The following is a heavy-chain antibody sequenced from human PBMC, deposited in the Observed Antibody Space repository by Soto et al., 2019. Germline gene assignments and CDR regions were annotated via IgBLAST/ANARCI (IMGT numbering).Heavy chain of an antibody. CDR2: ISYDGSNK. V-gene: IGHV3-30*03. J-gene: IGHJ6*02. D-gene: IGHD4-4*01. Sequence: GGSLRLSCAASGFTFSSYGMHWVRQAPGKGLEWVAVISYDGSNKYYADSVKGRFTISRDNSKNTLYLQMSSLRAEDTAVYYWARATAIQDYYDMDIWGQETTDTVSS. CDR3: ARATAIQDYYDMDI. CDR1: GFTFSSYG.